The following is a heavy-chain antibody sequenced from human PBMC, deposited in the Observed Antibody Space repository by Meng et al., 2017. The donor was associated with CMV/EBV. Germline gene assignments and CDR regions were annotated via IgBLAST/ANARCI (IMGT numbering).Heavy chain of an antibody. CDR2: IYPSGST. CDR3: AREIVVVPAAIDNWFDP. D-gene: IGHD2-2*02. CDR1: GGSISSYY. V-gene: IGHV4-4*07. Sequence: HVQLERLGPVLVKPSETMSLTWTASGGSISSYYWSWIRQPAEKGVKWIGRIYPSGSTNCNPSLKRRVTMSVDTSKNQFSLKLSSVIAAVTAVYYCAREIVVVPAAIDNWFDPWGQGTLVTVSS. J-gene: IGHJ5*02.